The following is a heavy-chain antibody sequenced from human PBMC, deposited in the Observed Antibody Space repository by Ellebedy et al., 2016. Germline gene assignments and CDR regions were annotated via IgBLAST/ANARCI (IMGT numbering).Heavy chain of an antibody. CDR2: IWPDGSKK. V-gene: IGHV3-33*01. CDR3: ARSSRGRGDYFDY. J-gene: IGHJ4*02. Sequence: GESLKISXAVSGFTFSSYGMYWVRQAPGKGLECVALIWPDGSKKNYVDSVKGRFTISRDNFKNTVYLQMNSLRDEDTAVYYCARSSRGRGDYFDYWGQGILVTVSS. D-gene: IGHD3-16*01. CDR1: GFTFSSYG.